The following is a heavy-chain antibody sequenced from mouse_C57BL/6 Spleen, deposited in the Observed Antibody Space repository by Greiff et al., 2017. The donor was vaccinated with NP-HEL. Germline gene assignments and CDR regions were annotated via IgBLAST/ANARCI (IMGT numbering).Heavy chain of an antibody. CDR3: ARERNYYGSSYYAMDY. V-gene: IGHV1-53*01. D-gene: IGHD1-1*01. CDR2: INPSNGGT. Sequence: QVQLQQPGTELVKPGASVKLSCKASGYTFTSYWMHWVKQRPGPGLEWIGNINPSNGGTNYNEKFKSKATLTVDKSSSTAYMQLSSLTSEDSAVYYYARERNYYGSSYYAMDYWGQGTSVTVSS. J-gene: IGHJ4*01. CDR1: GYTFTSYW.